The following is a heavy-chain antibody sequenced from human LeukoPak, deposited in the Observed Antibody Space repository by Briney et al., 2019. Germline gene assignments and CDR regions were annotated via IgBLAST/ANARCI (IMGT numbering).Heavy chain of an antibody. CDR2: IRFDGSNT. CDR3: SKVGGIVLAVSYYMDV. J-gene: IGHJ4*02. Sequence: GGSLRLSCEASGFTFRNYDMYWVRQAPGKGLEWVAFIRFDGSNTHYGDSVKGRFTISRDNSKNTLYLQMNSLRVEDSALYYCSKVGGIVLAVSYYMDVWGQRTLVTVSS. D-gene: IGHD6-19*01. V-gene: IGHV3-30*02. CDR1: GFTFRNYD.